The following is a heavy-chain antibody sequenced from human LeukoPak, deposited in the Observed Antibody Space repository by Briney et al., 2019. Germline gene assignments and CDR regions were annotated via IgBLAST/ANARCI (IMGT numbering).Heavy chain of an antibody. CDR2: IYYSGST. J-gene: IGHJ4*02. Sequence: NPSETLSLTCTVSGGSISSSSYYWGWIRQPPGKGLEWIGSIYYSGSTYYNPSLKSRVTISVDTSKNQFSLKLSSVTAADTAVYYCARYYDSSGYYFDYWGQGTLVTVSS. CDR1: GGSISSSSYY. D-gene: IGHD3-22*01. V-gene: IGHV4-39*01. CDR3: ARYYDSSGYYFDY.